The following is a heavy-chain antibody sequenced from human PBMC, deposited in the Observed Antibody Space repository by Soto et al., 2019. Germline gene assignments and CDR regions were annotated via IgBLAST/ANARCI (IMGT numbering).Heavy chain of an antibody. Sequence: SLTCTVSGGAINTNNYYWGWVRQAPGKGLEWIGSVFYDGTTYYSPSLKSRVTISLATSRTQFSLKLNSVTAADTAVYYCAGLVVVSPVANVWGQGTLVTVSS. D-gene: IGHD2-2*01. CDR1: GGAINTNNYY. CDR2: VFYDGTT. J-gene: IGHJ4*02. V-gene: IGHV4-39*01. CDR3: AGLVVVSPVANV.